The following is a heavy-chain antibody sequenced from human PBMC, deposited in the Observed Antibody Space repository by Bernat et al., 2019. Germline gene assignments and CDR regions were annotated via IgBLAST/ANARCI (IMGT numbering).Heavy chain of an antibody. CDR2: IVVGSGNT. Sequence: QLVQSGAEVKKPGTSVKVSCKASGFTFTSSAMQWVRQARGQRLEWIGWIVVGSGNTNYAQKFQERVTITRDMSTSTAYMELSSLRSEDTAVYYCAAGKWFGELLDGDYWGQGTLVTVSS. CDR1: GFTFTSSA. J-gene: IGHJ4*02. CDR3: AAGKWFGELLDGDY. D-gene: IGHD3-10*01. V-gene: IGHV1-58*02.